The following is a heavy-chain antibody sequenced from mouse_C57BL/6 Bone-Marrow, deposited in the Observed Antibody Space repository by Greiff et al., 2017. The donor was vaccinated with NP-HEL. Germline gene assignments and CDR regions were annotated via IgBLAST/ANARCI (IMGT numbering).Heavy chain of an antibody. J-gene: IGHJ1*03. Sequence: QVHVKQPGAELVMPGASVKLSCKASGYTFTSYWMHWVKQRPGQGLEWIGEIDPSDSYTNYNQKFKGKSTLTVDKSSSTAYMQLSSLTSEDSAVYYCVYYDYDVNWYFDVWGTGTTVTVSS. D-gene: IGHD2-4*01. CDR2: IDPSDSYT. CDR1: GYTFTSYW. V-gene: IGHV1-69*01. CDR3: VYYDYDVNWYFDV.